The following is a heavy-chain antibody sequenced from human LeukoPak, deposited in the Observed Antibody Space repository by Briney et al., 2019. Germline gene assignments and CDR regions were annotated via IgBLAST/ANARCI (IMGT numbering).Heavy chain of an antibody. CDR1: GFTFSSYG. Sequence: GRSLRLSCAASGFTFSSYGMHWVRQAPGKGLEWVAVISYDGSNKYYADSVKGRFTISRDNSKNTLYLQMNSLRAEDTAVYYCARSVTGTLWFDYWGQGTLVTVSS. D-gene: IGHD1-20*01. CDR2: ISYDGSNK. CDR3: ARSVTGTLWFDY. J-gene: IGHJ4*02. V-gene: IGHV3-30*03.